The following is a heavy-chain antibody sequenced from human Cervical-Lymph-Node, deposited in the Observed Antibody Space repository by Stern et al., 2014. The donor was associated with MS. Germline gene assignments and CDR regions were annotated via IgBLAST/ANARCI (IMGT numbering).Heavy chain of an antibody. V-gene: IGHV4-61*02. CDR1: GGSIASSSYY. CDR2: IFTSGRT. J-gene: IGHJ6*02. D-gene: IGHD3-22*01. CDR3: AREDYDGSGHPYYYGLDV. Sequence: QLQLQESGPGLVKPSQTLSLTCTVSGGSIASSSYYWSWIRQPAGKGLEWIGRIFTSGRTNYNPSLPSRITLSVDASKTHSSLRLSSVTAADTAVYYCAREDYDGSGHPYYYGLDVWGQGTTVTVSS.